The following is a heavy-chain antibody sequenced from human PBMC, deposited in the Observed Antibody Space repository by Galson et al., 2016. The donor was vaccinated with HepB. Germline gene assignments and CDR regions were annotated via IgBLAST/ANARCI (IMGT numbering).Heavy chain of an antibody. CDR3: AKDKWRSYHDY. CDR2: ISGSGDST. D-gene: IGHD1-26*01. V-gene: IGHV3-23*01. J-gene: IGHJ4*02. CDR1: GFTFSSYA. Sequence: SLRLSCAASGFTFSSYAMIWVRQAPGKGLEWVSDISGSGDSTHYRDSVKGRFIISRDDSKNTLYLQMNSLRAEDTALYYCAKDKWRSYHDYWGQGTLVTVSS.